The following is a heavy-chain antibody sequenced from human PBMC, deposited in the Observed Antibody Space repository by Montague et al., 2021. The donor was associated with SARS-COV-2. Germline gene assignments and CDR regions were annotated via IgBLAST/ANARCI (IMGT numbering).Heavy chain of an antibody. D-gene: IGHD6-13*01. Sequence: SETLSLTCSVSGGLISGYYRSWIRQSPGKGLEWIGYIYYSGGTIYNPSLKSRVIISVDTSKSQFSLKLSSVTAADTAVYYCARDRFIAGGRLPHGFDPWGQGTLVTVPS. V-gene: IGHV4-59*01. CDR1: GGLISGYY. CDR3: ARDRFIAGGRLPHGFDP. CDR2: IYYSGGT. J-gene: IGHJ5*02.